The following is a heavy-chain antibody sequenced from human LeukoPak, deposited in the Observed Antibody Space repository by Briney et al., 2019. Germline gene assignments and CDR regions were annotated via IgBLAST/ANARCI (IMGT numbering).Heavy chain of an antibody. J-gene: IGHJ4*02. V-gene: IGHV3-7*01. CDR3: AKLLGMVTTYDY. D-gene: IGHD1-26*01. CDR2: INPGGRQK. CDR1: GFTFSGNW. Sequence: GGSLRHSCEASGFTFSGNWMSWVRQAPGKGLEWVASINPGGRQKFYVDSVKGRFTISRDNTKTSLYLQMNSLGAEDTAMYYCAKLLGMVTTYDYWGQGTRVTVSS.